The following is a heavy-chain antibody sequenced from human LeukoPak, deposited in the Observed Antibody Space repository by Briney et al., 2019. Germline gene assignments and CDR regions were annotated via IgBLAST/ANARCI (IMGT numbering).Heavy chain of an antibody. J-gene: IGHJ4*02. CDR2: ITDNGRKT. D-gene: IGHD3-22*01. Sequence: GGSLRLSCAASGLTFSSYAMNWVRQASGKGLEWVSGITDNGRKTYYADSVKGRFSISRDNSKNTPYLQMSDLRAEDTAVYYCARDYYDSSGYNYWGQGTLVTVSS. CDR1: GLTFSSYA. CDR3: ARDYYDSSGYNY. V-gene: IGHV3-23*01.